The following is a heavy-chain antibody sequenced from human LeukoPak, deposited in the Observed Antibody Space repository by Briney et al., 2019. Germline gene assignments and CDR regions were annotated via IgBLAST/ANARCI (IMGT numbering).Heavy chain of an antibody. Sequence: PSQTLSLTCTVSGGSISSYYWSWIRQPPGKGLEWIAYISDIGSINYNPSLKSRVTISLDTSKNQFSLKLSSVTAADTAVYYCAGHHPRNTVDFWGQGTLVTVSS. CDR3: AGHHPRNTVDF. D-gene: IGHD2-8*02. J-gene: IGHJ4*02. CDR2: ISDIGSI. V-gene: IGHV4-59*08. CDR1: GGSISSYY.